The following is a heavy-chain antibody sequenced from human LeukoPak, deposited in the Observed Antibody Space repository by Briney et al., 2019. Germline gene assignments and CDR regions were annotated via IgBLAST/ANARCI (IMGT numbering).Heavy chain of an antibody. V-gene: IGHV4-39*01. CDR2: MSYSGST. D-gene: IGHD3-22*01. Sequence: SETLSLTCTVSGGSISSSTYYWGWIRQPPGKGPEWIGSMSYSGSTYYNPSLKSRVTISVDTSKNQFSLKLSSVTAADTAVYYCARHDITMIVNWFDPWGQGILVTVSS. CDR1: GGSISSSTYY. CDR3: ARHDITMIVNWFDP. J-gene: IGHJ5*02.